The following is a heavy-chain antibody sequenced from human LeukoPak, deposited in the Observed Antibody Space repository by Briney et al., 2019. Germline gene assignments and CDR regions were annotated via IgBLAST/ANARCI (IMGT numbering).Heavy chain of an antibody. CDR3: ARDSPDIVVVPAVRSPAHNDY. J-gene: IGHJ4*02. CDR2: ISAYNGNT. D-gene: IGHD2-2*01. CDR1: GYTFTSYG. V-gene: IGHV1-18*01. Sequence: ASVKVSCKASGYTFTSYGISWVRQAPGQGLEWMGWISAYNGNTNYAQKLQGRVTMTTDTSTSTAYMELRSLRSDDTAVYYCARDSPDIVVVPAVRSPAHNDYWGQGTLVTVSS.